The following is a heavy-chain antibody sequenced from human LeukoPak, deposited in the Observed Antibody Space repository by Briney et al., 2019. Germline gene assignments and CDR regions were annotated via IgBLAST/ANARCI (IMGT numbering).Heavy chain of an antibody. V-gene: IGHV3-23*01. CDR2: ISGTGGNT. J-gene: IGHJ4*02. CDR1: GFTFSTYA. CDR3: ANHNIATFDY. Sequence: PGGSLRFSCAASGFTFSTYAMSWVRQAPGKGLEWVSAISGTGGNTYCADSVKGRFTISRDNSKNTLHLQMNSLRAEDTAVYYCANHNIATFDYWGQGTLVTVSS. D-gene: IGHD2/OR15-2a*01.